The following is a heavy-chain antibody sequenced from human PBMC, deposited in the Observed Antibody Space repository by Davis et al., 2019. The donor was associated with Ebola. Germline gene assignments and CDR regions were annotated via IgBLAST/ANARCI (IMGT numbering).Heavy chain of an antibody. D-gene: IGHD3-10*01. J-gene: IGHJ4*02. CDR2: ISSSSSTI. CDR3: ARAEGVRGVILFDY. Sequence: PGGSLRLSCAASGFTFSSYSMNWVRQAPGKGLEWVSYISSSSSTIYYADSVKGRFTISRDNAKNSLYLQMNSLRAEDTAVYYCARAEGVRGVILFDYWGQGTLVTVSS. CDR1: GFTFSSYS. V-gene: IGHV3-48*04.